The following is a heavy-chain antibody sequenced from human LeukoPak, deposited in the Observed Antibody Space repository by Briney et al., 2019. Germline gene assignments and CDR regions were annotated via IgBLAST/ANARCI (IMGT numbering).Heavy chain of an antibody. V-gene: IGHV3-33*01. CDR1: GFTFSNYG. D-gene: IGHD2/OR15-2a*01. CDR2: IWYDGSNK. Sequence: PGRSLGLSCAASGFTFSNYGMHWVRQAPGKGLEWVAAIWYDGSNKYYAESVKGRFSISRDNSKNTLYLQMNSLRAEDTAVYYCARGSTIVLTDAPDAYDMWGQGTVVTVSS. J-gene: IGHJ3*02. CDR3: ARGSTIVLTDAPDAYDM.